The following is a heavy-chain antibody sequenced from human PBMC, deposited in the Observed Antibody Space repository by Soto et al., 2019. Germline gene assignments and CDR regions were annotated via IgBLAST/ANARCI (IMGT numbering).Heavy chain of an antibody. D-gene: IGHD3-16*01. CDR2: MNAKSGDT. CDR1: GYTFSDFD. V-gene: IGHV1-8*01. Sequence: GASVKVSCKASGYTFSDFDINWLRQAAGQGPEWMGWMNAKSGDTFSAQRLQGKFNMTWDTSLSTAYMEVGSPTSDDAAIYYCARGNPFNYAGFGVWGQGTTVTVSS. J-gene: IGHJ6*02. CDR3: ARGNPFNYAGFGV.